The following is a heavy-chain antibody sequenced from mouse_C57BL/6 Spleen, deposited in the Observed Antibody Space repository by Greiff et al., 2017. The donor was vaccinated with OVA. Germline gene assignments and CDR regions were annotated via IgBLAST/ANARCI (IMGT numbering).Heavy chain of an antibody. Sequence: VQLKESGPELVKPGASVKISCKASGYSFTGYYMNWVKQSPEKSLEWIGEINPSTGGTTYNQKFKAKATLTVDKSSSTAYMQLKSLTSEDSAVYYCARGDYYGSSYVGPYYFDYWGQGTTLTVSS. CDR2: INPSTGGT. D-gene: IGHD1-1*01. J-gene: IGHJ2*01. CDR3: ARGDYYGSSYVGPYYFDY. CDR1: GYSFTGYY. V-gene: IGHV1-42*01.